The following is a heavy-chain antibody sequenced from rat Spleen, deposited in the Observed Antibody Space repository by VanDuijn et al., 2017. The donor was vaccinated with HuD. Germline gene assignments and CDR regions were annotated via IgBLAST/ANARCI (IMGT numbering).Heavy chain of an antibody. V-gene: IGHV5-31*01. Sequence: EVQLVESGGGLVQPGRSLKLSCVASGFTFKNYWMTWIRQAPGKGLEWVASITNTGGSTYYPDSVKGRFTISRDNAKSTLYLQMNSLRSEDTATYYCTRGGYGYNCPDYWGQGVMVTVSS. J-gene: IGHJ2*01. CDR1: GFTFKNYW. CDR2: ITNTGGST. D-gene: IGHD1-9*01. CDR3: TRGGYGYNCPDY.